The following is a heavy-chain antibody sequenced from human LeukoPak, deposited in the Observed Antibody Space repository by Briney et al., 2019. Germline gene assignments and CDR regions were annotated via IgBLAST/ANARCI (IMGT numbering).Heavy chain of an antibody. J-gene: IGHJ4*02. V-gene: IGHV3-53*01. CDR2: IYSDGST. CDR3: ARVVVAALDY. Sequence: GSLRLSCAASGFTVSSNYMSWVRQAPGKGLEWVSVIYSDGSTYYADSVKGRFTISRDNSKNTLYLQMNSLRAEDTAVYYCARVVVAALDYWGQGTLVTVSS. D-gene: IGHD2-15*01. CDR1: GFTVSSNY.